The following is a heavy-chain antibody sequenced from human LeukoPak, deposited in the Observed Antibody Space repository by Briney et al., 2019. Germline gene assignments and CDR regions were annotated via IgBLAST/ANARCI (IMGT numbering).Heavy chain of an antibody. CDR3: ARDRPGGSSLDY. J-gene: IGHJ4*02. CDR1: GASISSSNW. V-gene: IGHV4-4*02. Sequence: SETLSLTCAVSGASISSSNWWSWVRQPPGKGLEWIGEIYDSGSTNYNPSLKRRVTISIDKSKSSFSLKLSSVTAADTAVYYCARDRPGGSSLDYWGQGTLVTVSS. D-gene: IGHD6-13*01. CDR2: IYDSGST.